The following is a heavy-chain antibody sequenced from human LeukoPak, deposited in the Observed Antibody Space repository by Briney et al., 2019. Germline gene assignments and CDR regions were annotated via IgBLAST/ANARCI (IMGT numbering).Heavy chain of an antibody. CDR3: ARAVPQGDGYPYYYYYYMDV. CDR1: DGSISSSSYY. D-gene: IGHD5-24*01. CDR2: IYYTGST. J-gene: IGHJ6*03. V-gene: IGHV4-39*07. Sequence: SETLSLTCTVSDGSISSSSYYWGWIRQPPGKGLECIGSIYYTGSTYYNPSLNSRVTISVDTSKNQFSLKLSSVTAADTAVYYCARAVPQGDGYPYYYYYYMDVWGKGTTATVSS.